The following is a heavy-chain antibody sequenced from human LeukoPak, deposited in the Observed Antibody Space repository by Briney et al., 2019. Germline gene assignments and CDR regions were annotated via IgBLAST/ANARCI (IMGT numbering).Heavy chain of an antibody. J-gene: IGHJ4*02. V-gene: IGHV4-38-2*02. CDR3: ASGVGATASPDFDY. CDR2: IYHSGST. Sequence: SETLSLTCTVSGDSISNGDYWGWIRQPPGKGLEWIGSIYHSGSTYYNPSLQSRVTISVDTSMNQFSLKLDSVTAADTAVYYCASGVGATASPDFDYWGQGTLVTVSS. CDR1: GDSISNGDY. D-gene: IGHD1-26*01.